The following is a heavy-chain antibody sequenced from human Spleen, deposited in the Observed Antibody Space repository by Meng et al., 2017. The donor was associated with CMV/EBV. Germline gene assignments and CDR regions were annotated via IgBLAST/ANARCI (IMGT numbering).Heavy chain of an antibody. Sequence: QVAPGGSGADVKKPGASVKVSCKASGYTFTGYYMHWVRQAPGQGLEWMGWINPNSGGTNYAQKFQGRVTMTRDTSISTAYMELSRLRSDDTAVYYCARGITIFGVVIINHRGPDYWGQGTLVTVSS. J-gene: IGHJ4*02. CDR3: ARGITIFGVVIINHRGPDY. V-gene: IGHV1-2*02. CDR1: GYTFTGYY. CDR2: INPNSGGT. D-gene: IGHD3-3*01.